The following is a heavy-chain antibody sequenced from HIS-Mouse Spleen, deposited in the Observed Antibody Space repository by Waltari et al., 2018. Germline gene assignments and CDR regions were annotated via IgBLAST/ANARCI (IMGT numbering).Heavy chain of an antibody. V-gene: IGHV4-39*01. D-gene: IGHD2-21*02. CDR2: SYYSGST. CDR1: GGSISSSSYY. Sequence: QLQLQESGPGLVKPSETLSLTCTVSGGSISSSSYYWGWIRQPPGKGLEWIGSSYYSGSTYYNPSLKSRVTISVETSKNQFSLKLSSVTAADTAVYYCARKRTASGWFDPWGQGTLVTVSS. CDR3: ARKRTASGWFDP. J-gene: IGHJ5*02.